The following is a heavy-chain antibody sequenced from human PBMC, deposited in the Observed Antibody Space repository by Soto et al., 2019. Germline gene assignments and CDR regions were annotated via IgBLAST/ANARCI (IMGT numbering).Heavy chain of an antibody. CDR1: GFTFSSYS. Sequence: HPGGSLRLSCAASGFTFSSYSMNWVRQAPGKGLDWVSYISSSSSTIYYADSVKGRFTISRDNAKNSLYLQMNSLRAEDTAVYYCARDSGLMVYAIAAAGDIDYWGQGTLVTVSS. D-gene: IGHD2-8*01. V-gene: IGHV3-48*01. CDR2: ISSSSSTI. J-gene: IGHJ4*02. CDR3: ARDSGLMVYAIAAAGDIDY.